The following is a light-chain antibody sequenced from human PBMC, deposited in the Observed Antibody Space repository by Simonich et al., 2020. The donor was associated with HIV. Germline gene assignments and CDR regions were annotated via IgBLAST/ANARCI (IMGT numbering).Light chain of an antibody. CDR3: MQALQTPFT. Sequence: DIVMTQSPLSLPVTPGEPASISCRSSQSLLHSNGHNYLDWYLQKPGQSPQLLIYLGSNRASGVPDRLSGSGSGTDFTLKISRVEAEDVGVYYCMQALQTPFTFGPGTKVDIK. CDR2: LGS. CDR1: QSLLHSNGHNY. V-gene: IGKV2-28*01. J-gene: IGKJ3*01.